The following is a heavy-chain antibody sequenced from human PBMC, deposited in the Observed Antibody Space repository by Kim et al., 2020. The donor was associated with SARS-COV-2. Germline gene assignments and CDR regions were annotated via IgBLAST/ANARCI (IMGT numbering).Heavy chain of an antibody. Sequence: ASVKVSCKASGYTLSAYTIIWVRQAPGQGLEWMGWINTKRGTPIYAQGFTGRFVFSLDTSVSTTYLQISGLQPEDTAVYYCTREGVVSTGACDYWGQGTLVTVSS. CDR3: TREGVVSTGACDY. D-gene: IGHD3-3*01. J-gene: IGHJ4*02. CDR2: INTKRGTP. V-gene: IGHV7-4-1*02. CDR1: GYTLSAYT.